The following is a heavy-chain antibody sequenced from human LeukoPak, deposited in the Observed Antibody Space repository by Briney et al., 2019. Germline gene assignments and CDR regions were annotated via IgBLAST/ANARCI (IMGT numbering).Heavy chain of an antibody. D-gene: IGHD4-17*01. V-gene: IGHV1-2*02. J-gene: IGHJ3*02. CDR2: INPNSGGT. CDR3: AREEHDYGDYGAFDI. Sequence: ASVKVSCKASGYTLTGYYMHWVRQAPGQGLEWMGWINPNSGGTNYAQKFQGRVTMTRDTSISTAYMELSRLRSDDTAVYYCAREEHDYGDYGAFDIWGQGTVVTVSS. CDR1: GYTLTGYY.